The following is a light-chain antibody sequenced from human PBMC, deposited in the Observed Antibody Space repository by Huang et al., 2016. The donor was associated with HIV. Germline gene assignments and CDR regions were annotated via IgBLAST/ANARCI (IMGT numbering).Light chain of an antibody. J-gene: IGKJ4*01. Sequence: EIVLTQSPATLSLSPGQRGTLSCRASQSVGSSLAWYQQRPGQAPRLLIYDAASRATGIPARFSGSGSGTDFTLTISSLEPEDFAVYYCQQRSNWPLTFGGGTKVEIK. CDR1: QSVGSS. CDR3: QQRSNWPLT. V-gene: IGKV3-11*01. CDR2: DAA.